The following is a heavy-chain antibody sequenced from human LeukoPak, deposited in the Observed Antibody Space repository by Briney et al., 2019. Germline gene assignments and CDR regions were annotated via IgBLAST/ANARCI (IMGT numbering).Heavy chain of an antibody. CDR3: ARDQRLAYFDY. CDR2: IWYDGSNK. V-gene: IGHV3-33*01. CDR1: GFTFSSYG. Sequence: GGSLRLSCAASGFTFSSYGMHWVRQAPGKGLEWVAVIWYDGSNKYYAGSVKGRFTISRDSSKNTLYLQMNSLRAEDTAVYYCARDQRLAYFDYWGQGTLVTVSS. J-gene: IGHJ4*02. D-gene: IGHD6-25*01.